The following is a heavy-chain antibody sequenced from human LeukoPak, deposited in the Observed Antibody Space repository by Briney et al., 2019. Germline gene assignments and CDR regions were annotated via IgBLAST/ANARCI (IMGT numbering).Heavy chain of an antibody. CDR3: ANGLEPATDVKQTFDF. V-gene: IGHV3-23*01. J-gene: IGHJ4*02. D-gene: IGHD1-26*01. Sequence: GGSLRLSCGASGFTYTKYAMSWVRQGPGKGREWVSAISSSGDKTHYVDSVKGRFTISRDNSRNTVYLQMNSLRVEDAALYYCANGLEPATDVKQTFDFWGQGALVTVSS. CDR2: ISSSGDKT. CDR1: GFTYTKYA.